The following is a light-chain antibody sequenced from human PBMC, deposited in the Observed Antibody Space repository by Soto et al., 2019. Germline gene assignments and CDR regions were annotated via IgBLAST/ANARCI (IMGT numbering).Light chain of an antibody. CDR2: GAF. Sequence: ESVLTEARRTLNFYPGERAALSCRASHSVRSSYLAWYQQKPGQAPRLLIYGAFSRASGIPGRFRGSGSGTEFTLTITSLQSEDFAVYFCQQYNNWPPDTFGQGTRLDI. CDR3: QQYNNWPPDT. J-gene: IGKJ5*01. V-gene: IGKV3-20*01. CDR1: HSVRSSY.